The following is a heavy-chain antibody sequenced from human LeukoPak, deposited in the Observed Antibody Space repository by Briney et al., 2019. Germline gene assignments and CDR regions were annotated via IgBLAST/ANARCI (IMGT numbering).Heavy chain of an antibody. CDR3: AGGAGFLIDY. CDR1: VFTFSKSW. D-gene: IGHD2/OR15-2a*01. J-gene: IGHJ4*02. Sequence: GGSLRLSCAASVFTFSKSWRSWLRQTPEKGLEWVANRKEDGSAKYYVDSVKGRFTISRDNAKNSLYLQMNSLRADDTAVYFCAGGAGFLIDYWGQGALVTVSS. CDR2: RKEDGSAK. V-gene: IGHV3-7*01.